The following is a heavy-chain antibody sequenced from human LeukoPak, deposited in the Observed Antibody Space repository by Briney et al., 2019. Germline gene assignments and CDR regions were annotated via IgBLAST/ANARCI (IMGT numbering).Heavy chain of an antibody. CDR3: TTAKIGY. V-gene: IGHV3-15*01. CDR1: GFTFSDAW. CDR2: IKSKSDGETT. J-gene: IGHJ4*02. Sequence: GGSLGLSCAASGFTFSDAWMSWVRQAPGKGLEWVGRIKSKSDGETTDYAAPVKGRFTISRDDLKNTLHLQMNSLKTEDTAVYYCTTAKIGYWGQGTLVTVSS.